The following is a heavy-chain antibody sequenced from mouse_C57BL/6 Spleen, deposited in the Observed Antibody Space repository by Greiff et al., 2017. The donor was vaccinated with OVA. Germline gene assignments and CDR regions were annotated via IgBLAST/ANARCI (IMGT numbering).Heavy chain of an antibody. J-gene: IGHJ2*01. CDR1: GYTFTDYN. CDR2: INPNNGGT. CDR3: ARGGYYGSRLDY. D-gene: IGHD1-1*01. V-gene: IGHV1-22*01. Sequence: EVKLVESGPELVKPGASVKMSCKASGYTFTDYNMHWVKQSHGKSLEWIGYINPNNGGTSYNQKFKGKATLTVNKSSSTAYMELRSLTSEDSAVYYCARGGYYGSRLDYWGQGTTLTVSS.